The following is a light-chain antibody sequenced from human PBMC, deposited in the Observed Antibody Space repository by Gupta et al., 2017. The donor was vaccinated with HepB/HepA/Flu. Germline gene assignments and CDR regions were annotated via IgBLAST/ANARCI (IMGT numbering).Light chain of an antibody. Sequence: DIQMTQSPSSVSASVGDRVTITCRASQDVNRWLAWYQQKPGKAPKLLIYTASTLQGGVPSRFSGSGSGTDFTLTISSLQPEDSATYYCQQGNSSPFTFGHGTKVDIK. J-gene: IGKJ3*01. V-gene: IGKV1-12*01. CDR3: QQGNSSPFT. CDR1: QDVNRW. CDR2: TAS.